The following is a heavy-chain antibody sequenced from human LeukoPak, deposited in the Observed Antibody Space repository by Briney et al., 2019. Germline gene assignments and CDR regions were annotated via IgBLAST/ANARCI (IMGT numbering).Heavy chain of an antibody. J-gene: IGHJ1*01. CDR3: ARAADCSSTSCLNEYFQH. CDR1: GYTFTSYA. CDR2: IIPIFGTA. V-gene: IGHV1-69*13. D-gene: IGHD2-2*01. Sequence: SVKVSCKASGYTFTSYAISWVRQAPGQGLEWMGGIIPIFGTANYAQKFQGRVTITADESTSTAYMELSSLRPEDTAVYYCARAADCSSTSCLNEYFQHWGQGTLVTVSS.